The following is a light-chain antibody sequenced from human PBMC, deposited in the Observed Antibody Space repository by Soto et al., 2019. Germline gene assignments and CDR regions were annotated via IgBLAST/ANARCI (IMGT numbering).Light chain of an antibody. CDR3: CSYAGSYISWV. CDR2: DVS. CDR1: SSDVGGYNY. J-gene: IGLJ3*02. Sequence: QSVLTQPRSVSGSPGQSVTISCTGTSSDVGGYNYVSWYQQHPGKAPKLMIYDVSKRPSGVPDRFSGSKSGNTASLTISGRQAEDEADYYCCSYAGSYISWVFGGGTKLTVL. V-gene: IGLV2-11*01.